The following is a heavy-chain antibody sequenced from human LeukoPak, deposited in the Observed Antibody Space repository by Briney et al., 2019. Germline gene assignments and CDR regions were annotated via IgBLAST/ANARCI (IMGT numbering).Heavy chain of an antibody. CDR3: ARDWDLGYCSSTSCSNHFDY. J-gene: IGHJ4*02. CDR1: GFTFSSYG. D-gene: IGHD2-2*01. V-gene: IGHV3-33*01. Sequence: GGSLRPSCAASGFTFSSYGMHWVRQAPGMGLEWVAVIWYDGSNKYYADSVKGRFTISRDNSKNTLYLQMNSLRAEDTAVYYCARDWDLGYCSSTSCSNHFDYWGQGTLVTVSS. CDR2: IWYDGSNK.